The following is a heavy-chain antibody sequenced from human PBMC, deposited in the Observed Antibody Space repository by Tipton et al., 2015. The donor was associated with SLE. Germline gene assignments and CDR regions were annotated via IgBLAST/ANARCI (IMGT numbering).Heavy chain of an antibody. CDR2: IYYSGST. CDR3: ARGPILQWLGGDAFDI. J-gene: IGHJ3*02. CDR1: GGSISSSSYY. Sequence: LRLSCTVSGGSISSSSYYWGWIRQPPGKGLEWIGSIYYSGSTNYNPSLKSRVTISVDTSKNQFSLKLSSVTAADTAVYYCARGPILQWLGGDAFDIWGQGTMVTVSS. D-gene: IGHD6-19*01. V-gene: IGHV4-39*07.